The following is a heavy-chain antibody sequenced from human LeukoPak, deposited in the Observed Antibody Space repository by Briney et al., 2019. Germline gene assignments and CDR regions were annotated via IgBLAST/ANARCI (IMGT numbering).Heavy chain of an antibody. V-gene: IGHV4-59*01. J-gene: IGHJ5*02. CDR2: IYYSGST. CDR3: ARDSITMVRGVPYNWFDP. CDR1: GGSISSYY. Sequence: SETLSLTCTVSGGSISSYYWSWIRQPPGKGLEWIGYIYYSGSTNYNPPLKSRVTISVDTSKNQFSLKLSSVTAADTAVYYCARDSITMVRGVPYNWFDPWGQGTLVTVSS. D-gene: IGHD3-10*01.